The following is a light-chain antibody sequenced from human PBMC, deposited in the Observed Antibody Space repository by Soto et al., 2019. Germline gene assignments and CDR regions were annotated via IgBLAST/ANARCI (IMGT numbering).Light chain of an antibody. CDR1: QGISSY. J-gene: IGKJ1*01. CDR3: QQLNSYPPT. CDR2: AAS. Sequence: IQLIQSPSSLSASVGDRVTITCRAGQGISSYLAWYQQKPGKAPKLLIYAASTLQSGVPSRFSGSGSGTDFTLTISSLQPEDFATYYCQQLNSYPPTFGQGTKVDIK. V-gene: IGKV1-9*01.